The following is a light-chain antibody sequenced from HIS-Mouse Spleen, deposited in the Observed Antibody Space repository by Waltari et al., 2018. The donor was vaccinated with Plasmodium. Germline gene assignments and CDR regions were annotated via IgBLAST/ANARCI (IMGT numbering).Light chain of an antibody. V-gene: IGLV2-8*01. CDR3: SSYAGSNNLV. CDR1: SSDVGGYNY. J-gene: IGLJ2*01. Sequence: QSALTQPPSASGSPGQSVTISCTGTSSDVGGYNYVSWYQQHPGKAPKLMLYEVSKRPPGVPDRFSGSKSGNSASLTVSGRQAEDEADYYCSSYAGSNNLVFGGGTKLTVL. CDR2: EVS.